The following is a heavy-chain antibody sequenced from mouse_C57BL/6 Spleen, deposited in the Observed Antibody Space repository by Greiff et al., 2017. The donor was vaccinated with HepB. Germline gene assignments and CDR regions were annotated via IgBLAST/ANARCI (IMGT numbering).Heavy chain of an antibody. Sequence: QVQLKESGAELVRPGASVTLSCKASGYTFTDYEMHWVKQTPVHGLEWIGAIDPETGGTAYNQKFKGKAILTADKSSSTAYMELRSLTSEDSAVYYCTIITTVVARYFDYWGQGTTLTVSS. CDR2: IDPETGGT. V-gene: IGHV1-15*01. J-gene: IGHJ2*01. D-gene: IGHD1-1*01. CDR1: GYTFTDYE. CDR3: TIITTVVARYFDY.